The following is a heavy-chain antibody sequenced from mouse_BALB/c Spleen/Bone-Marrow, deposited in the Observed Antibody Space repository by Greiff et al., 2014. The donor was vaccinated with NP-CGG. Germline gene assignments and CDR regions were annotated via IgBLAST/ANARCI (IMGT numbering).Heavy chain of an antibody. CDR2: IDPGHPYT. J-gene: IGHJ2*01. CDR1: GFNIKDTY. D-gene: IGHD4-1*01. V-gene: IGHV14-3*02. CDR3: ASLTGTFDY. Sequence: VQLQQPGAELVKPGASVKLSCTASGFNIKDTYIHWVKQGPDQGLEWIGRIDPGHPYTKYAPKFQGKATITADTSSNTAYLQVSSLTSEDTAVYYCASLTGTFDYWGQGTTLTVSS.